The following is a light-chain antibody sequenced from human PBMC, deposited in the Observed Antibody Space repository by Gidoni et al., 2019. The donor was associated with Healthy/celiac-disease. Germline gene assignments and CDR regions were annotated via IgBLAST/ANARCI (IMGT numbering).Light chain of an antibody. CDR3: QQYGSSPLFT. V-gene: IGKV3-20*01. CDR2: GAS. CDR1: QSVSSSY. Sequence: DIVLTQSPGTRSLSPGERATLSCTASQSVSSSYLAWYQQKPGQAPRLLIDGASSRATGIPDRVSGSGSGTDFTLTISRLEPEDFAVYYCQQYGSSPLFTFGPGTKVEIK. J-gene: IGKJ3*01.